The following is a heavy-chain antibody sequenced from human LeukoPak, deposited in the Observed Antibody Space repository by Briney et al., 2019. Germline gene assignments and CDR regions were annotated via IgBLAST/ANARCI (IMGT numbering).Heavy chain of an antibody. J-gene: IGHJ5*02. CDR2: IYYSGNT. Sequence: SQTLSLTCTVSGDSTSSGNYYWSWIRQHPGKGLEWIGYIYYSGNTYYNPSLKSRVTISVDTSKNQFSLKVTSVTAADTAAYYCARARDCSGGTCYQFNWFDLWGQGTLVTVSS. CDR3: ARARDCSGGTCYQFNWFDL. CDR1: GDSTSSGNYY. D-gene: IGHD2-15*01. V-gene: IGHV4-31*03.